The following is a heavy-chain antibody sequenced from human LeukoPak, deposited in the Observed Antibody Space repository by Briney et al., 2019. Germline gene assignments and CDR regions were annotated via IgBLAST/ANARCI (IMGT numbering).Heavy chain of an antibody. D-gene: IGHD3-10*01. J-gene: IGHJ4*02. V-gene: IGHV3-48*04. CDR2: ISSSGSTI. Sequence: PGGSLRLSCAASGFTLSSYGMQWIRQAPGKGLEWVSYISSSGSTIYYADSVKGRFTISRDNAKNSLYLQMNSLRAEDTAVHYCARGFGEFPFDYWGQGTLVTVSS. CDR3: ARGFGEFPFDY. CDR1: GFTLSSYG.